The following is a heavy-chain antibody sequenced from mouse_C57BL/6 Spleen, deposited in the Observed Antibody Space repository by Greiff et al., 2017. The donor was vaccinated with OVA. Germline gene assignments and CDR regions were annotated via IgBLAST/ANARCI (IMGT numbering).Heavy chain of an antibody. CDR1: GYSFTGYY. V-gene: IGHV1-42*01. CDR2: INPSTGGT. CDR3: ARYYGSSYDAMDY. D-gene: IGHD1-1*01. J-gene: IGHJ4*01. Sequence: VQLQQSGPELVKPGASVKISCKASGYSFTGYYMNWVKQSPEKSLEWIGEINPSTGGTTYNQKFKAKATLTVDKSSSTAYMQLKSLTSEDSAVYYCARYYGSSYDAMDYWGQGTSVTVSS.